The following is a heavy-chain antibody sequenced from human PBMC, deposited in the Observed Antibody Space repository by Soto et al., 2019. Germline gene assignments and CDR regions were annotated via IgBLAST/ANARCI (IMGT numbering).Heavy chain of an antibody. CDR3: ARDGPPGLHLGGLYPL. CDR2: IYSGGST. D-gene: IGHD3-16*01. V-gene: IGHV3-66*01. CDR1: GFTVSSNY. Sequence: EVQLVESGGGLVQPGGSLRLSCAASGFTVSSNYMSWVRQAPGKGLEWVSVIYSGGSTYYADSVKGRFTISRDNSKNMLYLQMNSLRAEDAAVYYCARDGPPGLHLGGLYPLGGQGTLVTVSS. J-gene: IGHJ4*02.